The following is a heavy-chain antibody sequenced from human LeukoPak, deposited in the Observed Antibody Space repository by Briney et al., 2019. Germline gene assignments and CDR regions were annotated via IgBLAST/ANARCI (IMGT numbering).Heavy chain of an antibody. J-gene: IGHJ6*03. Sequence: SVKVSCKASGGTFSSYAISWVRQAPGQGLEGMGGIIPIFGTANYAQKFQGRVTITTDESTSTAYMELSSLRSEDTAVYYCARSGGSGRGNYMDVWGKGTTVTVSS. V-gene: IGHV1-69*05. CDR3: ARSGGSGRGNYMDV. CDR2: IIPIFGTA. D-gene: IGHD2-15*01. CDR1: GGTFSSYA.